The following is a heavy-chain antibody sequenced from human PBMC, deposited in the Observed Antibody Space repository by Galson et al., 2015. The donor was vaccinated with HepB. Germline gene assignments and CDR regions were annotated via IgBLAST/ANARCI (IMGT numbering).Heavy chain of an antibody. J-gene: IGHJ5*02. D-gene: IGHD3-22*01. CDR3: ARSSYYDPRVAWFDP. CDR2: INPSGGST. V-gene: IGHV1-46*01. Sequence: SVKVSCKASGYTFTSYYMHWVRQAPGQGLEWMGIINPSGGSTSYAQKFQGRVTMTRDTSTSTVYMELSSLRSEDTAVYYCARSSYYDPRVAWFDPWGQGTLVTVSS. CDR1: GYTFTSYY.